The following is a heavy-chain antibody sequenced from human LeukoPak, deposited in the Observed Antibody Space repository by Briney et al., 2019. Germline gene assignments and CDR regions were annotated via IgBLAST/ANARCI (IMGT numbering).Heavy chain of an antibody. CDR2: VSTDGTST. D-gene: IGHD3-3*01. V-gene: IGHV3-74*01. CDR3: ARRPYDFWSGYYGDHFDY. Sequence: GGSLRLSCAASGFTFSSHGMHWVRQAPGKGLVWVAHVSTDGTSTSSVDSVKGRFTISRDNAKNTLYLQMNSLRAEDTAVYYCARRPYDFWSGYYGDHFDYWGQGTLVTVSS. CDR1: GFTFSSHG. J-gene: IGHJ4*02.